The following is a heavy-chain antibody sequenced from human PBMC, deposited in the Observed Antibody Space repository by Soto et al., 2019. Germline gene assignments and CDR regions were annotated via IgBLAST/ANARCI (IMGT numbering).Heavy chain of an antibody. CDR3: ARNGDYGAYLDDFDN. CDR1: GASIFGSTKY. CDR2: IYYSGTT. V-gene: IGHV4-39*01. Sequence: SETLSHTCAFCGASIFGSTKYCGWIRQPPGKGLEWIGSIYYSGTTYYNPSLKSRVTMSVDTPKNQFSLKLTSVTAADTAVYYCARNGDYGAYLDDFDNWGQGILVTVSS. J-gene: IGHJ4*02. D-gene: IGHD4-17*01.